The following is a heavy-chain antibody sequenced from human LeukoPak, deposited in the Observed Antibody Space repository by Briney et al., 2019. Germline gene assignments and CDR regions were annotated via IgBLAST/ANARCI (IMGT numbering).Heavy chain of an antibody. J-gene: IGHJ4*02. V-gene: IGHV3-23*01. CDR1: EFAFSSYA. CDR2: ICGSGGST. CDR3: AKGNIIGCYTALDY. Sequence: PGGSLRLSCAASEFAFSSYAMSWVRQAPGKGLEWVSVICGSGGSTYYADSVKGRFTISRDNSKNTLYLQMNSLRAEDTAIYYCAKGNIIGCYTALDYWGQGTLVTVSS. D-gene: IGHD2-2*02.